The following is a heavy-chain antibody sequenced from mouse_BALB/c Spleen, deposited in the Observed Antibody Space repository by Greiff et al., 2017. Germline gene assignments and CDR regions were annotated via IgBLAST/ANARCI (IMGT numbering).Heavy chain of an antibody. D-gene: IGHD1-2*01. CDR2: ISSGSSTI. CDR1: GFTFSSFG. Sequence: EVKLVESGGGLVQPGGSRKLSCAASGFTFSSFGMHWVRQAPEKGLEWVAYISSGSSTIYYADTVKGRFTISRDNPKNTLFLQKTSLRSEDTAMYYCERVGNGYETYYYAMDYWGQGTSVTVSS. CDR3: ERVGNGYETYYYAMDY. J-gene: IGHJ4*01. V-gene: IGHV5-17*02.